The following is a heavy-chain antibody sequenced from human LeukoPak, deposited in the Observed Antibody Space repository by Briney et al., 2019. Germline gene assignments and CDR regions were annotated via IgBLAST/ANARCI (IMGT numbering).Heavy chain of an antibody. CDR1: GYTFTSYG. V-gene: IGHV1-69*13. CDR3: ARDLIGEVGLISSGWYRYFDL. CDR2: IIPIFGTA. J-gene: IGHJ2*01. D-gene: IGHD6-19*01. Sequence: GASVKVSCKASGYTFTSYGISWVRRAPGQGLEWMGGIIPIFGTANYAQKFQGRVTITADESTSTAYMELSSLRSEDTAVYYCARDLIGEVGLISSGWYRYFDLWGRGTLVTVSS.